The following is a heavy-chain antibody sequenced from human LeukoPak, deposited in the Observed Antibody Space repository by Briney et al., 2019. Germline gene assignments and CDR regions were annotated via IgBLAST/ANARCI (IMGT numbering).Heavy chain of an antibody. V-gene: IGHV1-2*02. CDR3: ARAGIVVVPAAIGYY. J-gene: IGHJ4*02. CDR1: GYTFTGYY. CDR2: INPHSGGT. D-gene: IGHD2-2*02. Sequence: ASVKVSCKASGYTFTGYYLHWVRQAPGQGLEWMGWINPHSGGTNYAQKFQVRVTMTRDTSISTAYMDLSRLRSDDTAVYYCARAGIVVVPAAIGYYWGQGTLVTVSS.